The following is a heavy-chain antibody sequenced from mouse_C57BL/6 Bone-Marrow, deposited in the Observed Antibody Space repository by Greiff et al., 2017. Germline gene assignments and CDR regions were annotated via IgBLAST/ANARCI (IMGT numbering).Heavy chain of an antibody. J-gene: IGHJ2*01. Sequence: EVQLQQSGAELVRPGASVKLSCTASGFNIKDDYMHWVKQRPEQGLEWIGWIDPENGDTEYASKFQGKATITADTSSNTAYLQLSSLTAEDTAVYYCTGYDADYWGQGTTRTVSS. CDR1: GFNIKDDY. D-gene: IGHD2-2*01. CDR2: IDPENGDT. CDR3: TGYDADY. V-gene: IGHV14-4*01.